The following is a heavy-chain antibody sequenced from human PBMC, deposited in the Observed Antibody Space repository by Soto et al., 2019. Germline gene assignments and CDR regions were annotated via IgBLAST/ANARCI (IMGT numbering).Heavy chain of an antibody. CDR3: ARALDGDFVLYD. CDR1: GFTFSNYW. J-gene: IGHJ4*02. CDR2: INSDASAT. Sequence: EVQLVESGGGLVQPGGSLRLSCAASGFTFSNYWIHWVRQATGKGLVWVSRINSDASATGYADSVRGRFTISSDNAKDTLYLQMNSLRADDTAVYYCARALDGDFVLYDWGQGTLVTVSS. D-gene: IGHD4-17*01. V-gene: IGHV3-74*01.